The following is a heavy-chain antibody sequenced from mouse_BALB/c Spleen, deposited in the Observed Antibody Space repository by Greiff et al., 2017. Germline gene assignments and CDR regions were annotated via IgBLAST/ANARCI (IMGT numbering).Heavy chain of an antibody. CDR3: ARVFYYGYRYFDV. V-gene: IGHV3-2*02. J-gene: IGHJ1*01. CDR1: GYSITSDYA. D-gene: IGHD2-2*01. Sequence: EVKLMESGPGLVKPSQSLSLTCTVTGYSITSDYAWNWIRQFPGNKLEWMGYISYSGSTSYNPSLKSRISITRDTSKNQFFLQLNSVTTEDTATYYCARVFYYGYRYFDVWGAGTTVTVSS. CDR2: ISYSGST.